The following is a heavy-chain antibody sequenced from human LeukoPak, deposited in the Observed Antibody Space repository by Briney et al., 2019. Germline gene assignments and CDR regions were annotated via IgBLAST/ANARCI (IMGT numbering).Heavy chain of an antibody. CDR1: GGSISSSHW. CDR2: MFHNGST. J-gene: IGHJ4*02. V-gene: IGHV4-4*02. Sequence: SGTLSLTCAVSGGSISSSHWWTWVRQPPGKGLGWIGEMFHNGSTNYNPSLKSRVTISVDKSKNQFFLKLNSMTAADTAVDYCAASSGWYRLDYWGQGTLVTVSS. CDR3: AASSGWYRLDY. D-gene: IGHD6-19*01.